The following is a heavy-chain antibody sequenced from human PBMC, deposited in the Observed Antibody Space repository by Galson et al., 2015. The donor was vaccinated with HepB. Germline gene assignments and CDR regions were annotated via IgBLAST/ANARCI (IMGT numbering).Heavy chain of an antibody. CDR3: ARGRQGGAAI. CDR2: INPSGTT. CDR1: GGSLSGFY. V-gene: IGHV4-34*01. Sequence: ETLSLTCAVYGGSLSGFYWSWIRQSPGKGLEWIGEINPSGTTNYSPSLKGRVNISPDTSKSQFSLNLSSVTAADTAVYYCARGRQGGAAIWGQGTLATVSS. D-gene: IGHD2-2*01. J-gene: IGHJ4*02.